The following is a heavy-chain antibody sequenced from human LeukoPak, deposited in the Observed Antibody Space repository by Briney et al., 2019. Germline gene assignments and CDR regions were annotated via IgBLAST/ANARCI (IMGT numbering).Heavy chain of an antibody. CDR3: ARDVHIGAAGNNWFDP. CDR2: ISYDGSKR. CDR1: GFTFSSYG. D-gene: IGHD6-25*01. V-gene: IGHV3-30*03. Sequence: AGGSLRLSCAASGFTFSSYGMHWVRQAPGKGLEWVAVISYDGSKRYYADSVKGRFTISRDNSKDTLYLQMNSLRPEDTAMYYCARDVHIGAAGNNWFDPWGQGTVVTVSS. J-gene: IGHJ5*02.